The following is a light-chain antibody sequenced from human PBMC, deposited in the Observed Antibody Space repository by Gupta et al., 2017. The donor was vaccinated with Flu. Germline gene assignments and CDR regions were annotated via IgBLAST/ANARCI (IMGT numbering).Light chain of an antibody. Sequence: VKITSTLSSGHSSDANAWHQQQPEKVPLYLMQVNSDGSHSNVAGIPDRSSGSGSVADLYLTIAIRQAEDDDYYYSQTWVTGNWVFGGGTKLTVL. CDR3: QTWVTGNWV. CDR2: VNSDGSH. CDR1: SGHSSDA. J-gene: IGLJ3*02. V-gene: IGLV4-69*01.